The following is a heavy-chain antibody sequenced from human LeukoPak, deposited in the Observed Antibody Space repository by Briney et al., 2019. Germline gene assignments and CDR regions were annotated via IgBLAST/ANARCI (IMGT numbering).Heavy chain of an antibody. CDR1: GGSISNSNW. V-gene: IGHV4-4*02. D-gene: IGHD2-15*01. CDR2: IYHSGST. J-gene: IGHJ5*02. Sequence: PSETLSLTCAVSGGSISNSNWWSWVRQPPGKGLEWIGQIYHSGSTNYNPSLKSRVTISVDKSKNQFSLKLRSVTAADTAVYYCARPLSLGYCSGGSCYGRGAWFDRWGQGTLVTVSS. CDR3: ARPLSLGYCSGGSCYGRGAWFDR.